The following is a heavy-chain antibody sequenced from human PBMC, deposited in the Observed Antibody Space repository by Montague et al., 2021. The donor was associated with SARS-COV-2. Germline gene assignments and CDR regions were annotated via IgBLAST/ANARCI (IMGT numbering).Heavy chain of an antibody. V-gene: IGHV4-31*11. Sequence: TLSLTCAVSGGSISSGGYYWNWLRQPPEKGLEWIGYIYYSVSTNYNPSLRSRVTISEDTAKNRFSLKLTSVTAADTAVYYCARDKEMIFWGQGILVTVSS. J-gene: IGHJ4*02. D-gene: IGHD2-15*01. CDR3: ARDKEMIF. CDR2: IYYSVST. CDR1: GGSISSGGYY.